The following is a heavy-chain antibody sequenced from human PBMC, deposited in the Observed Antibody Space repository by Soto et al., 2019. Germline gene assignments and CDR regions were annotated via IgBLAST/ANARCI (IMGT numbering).Heavy chain of an antibody. V-gene: IGHV3-30*03. CDR1: GVTLSNFG. CDR2: ISRDGSTM. D-gene: IGHD2-21*01. CDR3: VGEVASGY. J-gene: IGHJ4*02. Sequence: QVQLVESGGGVVQPGRSLRLSCAASGVTLSNFGMHWVRQAPGKGLEWVAVISRDGSTMFYADSVKGRFTISRDSSRNTLYLQMASLRAEDTAVYHCVGEVASGYWGKGTLVTVSS.